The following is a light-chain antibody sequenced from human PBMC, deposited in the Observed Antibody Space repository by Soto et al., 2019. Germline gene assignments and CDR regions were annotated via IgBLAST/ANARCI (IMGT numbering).Light chain of an antibody. Sequence: IQMTQSPSSLSASVGDRVTITCRASQSISSYLNWYQQKPGKAPKLLIYAASSLQSGVPSRFSGSGSGTHFTLTISSLQPEDFATYYCQQSYSTLWGFTFGPGTKVDIK. J-gene: IGKJ3*01. CDR1: QSISSY. CDR2: AAS. CDR3: QQSYSTLWGFT. V-gene: IGKV1-39*01.